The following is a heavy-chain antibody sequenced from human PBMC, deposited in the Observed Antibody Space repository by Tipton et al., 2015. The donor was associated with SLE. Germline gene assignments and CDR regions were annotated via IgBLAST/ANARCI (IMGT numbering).Heavy chain of an antibody. CDR2: IWYDGSNK. Sequence: SLRLSCAASGFTFSSYGMHWVRQAPGKVLERVAVIWYDGSNKYYADYVKGRFTISRDNAKNSLYLQMNSLRAEDTSLYYCAKDPTMVQGAIIGGEFDYWGHLSLFTVSS. CDR3: AKDPTMVQGAIIGGEFDY. D-gene: IGHD3-10*01. V-gene: IGHV3-33*03. J-gene: IGHJ4*01. CDR1: GFTFSSYG.